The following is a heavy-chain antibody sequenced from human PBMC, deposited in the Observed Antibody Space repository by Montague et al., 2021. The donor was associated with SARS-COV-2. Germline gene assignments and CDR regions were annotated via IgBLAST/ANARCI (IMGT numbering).Heavy chain of an antibody. CDR2: IYYSGST. D-gene: IGHD6-19*01. J-gene: IGHJ3*02. Sequence: SETLSLTCTVSGGSISSYYWSWIRQPPGKGLEWIGYIYYSGSTNYNPSLKSRATISVDTPKNQFSLKLSSVTAADTAVYYCARGSGWMGNAFDIWGQGTMVTVSS. CDR3: ARGSGWMGNAFDI. V-gene: IGHV4-59*01. CDR1: GGSISSYY.